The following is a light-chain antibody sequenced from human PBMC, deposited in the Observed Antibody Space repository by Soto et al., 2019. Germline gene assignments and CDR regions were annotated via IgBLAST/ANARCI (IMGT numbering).Light chain of an antibody. CDR1: SSDVGGYNF. V-gene: IGLV2-14*01. J-gene: IGLJ2*01. CDR2: DVT. Sequence: QSALTQPASVYGSPGQSITISCTGTSSDVGGYNFVSWYQQHQDKAPKLMIYDVTNRPSGVSNRFSGSKSGNTASLTISGLQAEDEANYCCSSYTSISTVLFGGGTKLTVL. CDR3: SSYTSISTVL.